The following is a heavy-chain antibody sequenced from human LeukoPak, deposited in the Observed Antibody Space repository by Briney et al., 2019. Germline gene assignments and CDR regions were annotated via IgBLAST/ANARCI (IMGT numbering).Heavy chain of an antibody. CDR3: ATQSSHDFWSADRAFDI. CDR2: FDPEGGET. Sequence: GASVKVSCKVSGYTLTELSMHWVRQAPGKGLEWMGGFDPEGGETIYAQKFQGRVTMTEDTSTDTAYMELSSLRSEDTAVYYCATQSSHDFWSADRAFDIWGQGTMVTVSS. V-gene: IGHV1-24*01. D-gene: IGHD3-3*01. J-gene: IGHJ3*02. CDR1: GYTLTELS.